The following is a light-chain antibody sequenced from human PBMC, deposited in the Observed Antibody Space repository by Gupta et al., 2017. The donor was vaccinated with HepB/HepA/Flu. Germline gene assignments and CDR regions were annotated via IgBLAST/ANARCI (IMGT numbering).Light chain of an antibody. J-gene: IGLJ3*02. V-gene: IGLV8-61*01. CDR3: VLFMGSGIWV. Sequence: QTVVTQEPSFSVSPGGTVTLTCGFNSGSVSTNYYPSWYQQTPGQAPRTLIYGTNTRSSGVPDRFSGSILGNKAALTITGAQADDESDYYCVLFMGSGIWVFGGGTKLTVL. CDR1: SGSVSTNYY. CDR2: GTN.